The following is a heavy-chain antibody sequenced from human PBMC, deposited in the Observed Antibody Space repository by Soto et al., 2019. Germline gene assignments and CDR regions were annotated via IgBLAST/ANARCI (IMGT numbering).Heavy chain of an antibody. CDR3: GRLQGYCIDTRCSGKYALDV. J-gene: IGHJ6*02. Sequence: SETLSLTCDVYGGSFSGYIWTWIRQTPGKGLQWIGQINHSGSANYNPSLKSRVTISVHTSNSQFSLELSSVTAADTAVYYCGRLQGYCIDTRCSGKYALDVWGQGTTVTVSS. CDR1: GGSFSGYI. D-gene: IGHD2-2*01. CDR2: INHSGSA. V-gene: IGHV4-34*01.